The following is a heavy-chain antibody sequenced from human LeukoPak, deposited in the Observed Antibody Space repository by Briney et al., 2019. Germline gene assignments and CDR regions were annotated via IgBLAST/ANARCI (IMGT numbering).Heavy chain of an antibody. Sequence: SETLSLTCAVYGGSFSGYYWSWIRQPPGKGLEWIGEINHSGSTNYNPSLKSRVTISVDTSKNQFSLKLSSVTAADTAVYYCAREKYSSSPSRRIVDIWGQGTWSPSLQ. CDR3: AREKYSSSPSRRIVDI. CDR2: INHSGST. D-gene: IGHD6-6*01. V-gene: IGHV4-34*01. J-gene: IGHJ3*02. CDR1: GGSFSGYY.